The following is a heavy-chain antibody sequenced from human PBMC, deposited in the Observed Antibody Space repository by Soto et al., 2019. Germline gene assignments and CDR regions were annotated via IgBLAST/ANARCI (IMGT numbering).Heavy chain of an antibody. Sequence: GESLKISCQGSGYSFTSNWIGWVRQMPGKGLEWMGIINPADSDIKYSPSFQGQVTISADKSIGTAYLQWSSLKASDTAMYYCARHQRDDASRKIDCWGQGTLVTVS. CDR3: ARHQRDDASRKIDC. CDR2: INPADSDI. CDR1: GYSFTSNW. D-gene: IGHD3-16*01. V-gene: IGHV5-51*01. J-gene: IGHJ4*02.